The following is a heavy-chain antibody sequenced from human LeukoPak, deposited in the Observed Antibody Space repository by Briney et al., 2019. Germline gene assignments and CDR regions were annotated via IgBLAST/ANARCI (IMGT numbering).Heavy chain of an antibody. CDR2: ISGSGGAGT. D-gene: IGHD1-26*01. Sequence: PGGSLRLSCAGSGFTFSSYAMSWVRQAPGKGLEWVSTISGSGGAGTYYADSVKGRFTVSRDNSRNTLYLPMNSLRAEDTAVYYCVKDRGGSPFYGMDVWGQGTTLTVSS. CDR1: GFTFSSYA. V-gene: IGHV3-23*01. J-gene: IGHJ6*02. CDR3: VKDRGGSPFYGMDV.